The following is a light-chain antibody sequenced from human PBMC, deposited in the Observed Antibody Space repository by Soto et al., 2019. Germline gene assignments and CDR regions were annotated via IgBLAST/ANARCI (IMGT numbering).Light chain of an antibody. CDR1: QSVSNN. CDR3: QQYNNWPPWT. Sequence: ILMTQSPATLSVSPGERATLSCRASQSVSNNLAWYQQKPGQAPRPLIYDASTRATGIPARFSGSGSGTDFTLTIRGLQSEDFAVYSCQQYNNWPPWTFGQGTKVEIK. V-gene: IGKV3-15*01. CDR2: DAS. J-gene: IGKJ1*01.